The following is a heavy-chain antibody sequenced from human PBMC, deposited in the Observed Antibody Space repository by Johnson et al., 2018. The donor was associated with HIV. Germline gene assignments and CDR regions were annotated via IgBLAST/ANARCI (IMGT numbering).Heavy chain of an antibody. CDR1: GFIFDEYD. Sequence: VQLVESGGDLVQPGGSLRLSCEGSGFIFDEYDLSWVRQTPGKGLEWVSGISWNGATPRSADSVQGRSTISRDNAKNSLYLQMSSLRAEDTALYYCARDRGRGSEDAFDIWGQGTMVTVSS. J-gene: IGHJ3*02. V-gene: IGHV3-20*04. CDR2: ISWNGATP. D-gene: IGHD2-15*01. CDR3: ARDRGRGSEDAFDI.